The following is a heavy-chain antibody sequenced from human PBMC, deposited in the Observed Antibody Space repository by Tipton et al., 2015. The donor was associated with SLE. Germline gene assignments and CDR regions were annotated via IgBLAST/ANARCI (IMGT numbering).Heavy chain of an antibody. CDR3: AATVGGY. Sequence: TLSLTCTVSGGSISSHYWSWIRQPPGKGLEWIGSIYYSGSTYYNPSLKSRVTISVDTSKNQFSLKLSSVTAADTAVYYCAATVGGYWGQGTLVTVSS. J-gene: IGHJ4*02. CDR1: GGSISSHY. D-gene: IGHD4-23*01. V-gene: IGHV4-59*04. CDR2: IYYSGST.